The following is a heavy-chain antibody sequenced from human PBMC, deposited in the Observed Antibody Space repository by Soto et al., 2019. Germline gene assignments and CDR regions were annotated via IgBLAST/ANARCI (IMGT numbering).Heavy chain of an antibody. Sequence: GGSLRLSCAASGFTFSSYAMSWVRQAPGKGLEWVSAISGSGGSTYYADSVKGRFTISRDNSKNTLYLQMNSLRAEDTAVYYCAKDPYYYGSGRVYYFDYWGQGTLVTVSS. D-gene: IGHD3-10*01. CDR2: ISGSGGST. CDR3: AKDPYYYGSGRVYYFDY. CDR1: GFTFSSYA. V-gene: IGHV3-23*01. J-gene: IGHJ4*02.